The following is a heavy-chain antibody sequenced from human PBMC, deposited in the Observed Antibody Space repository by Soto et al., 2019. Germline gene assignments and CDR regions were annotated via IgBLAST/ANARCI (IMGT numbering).Heavy chain of an antibody. D-gene: IGHD3-16*01. J-gene: IGHJ6*01. CDR1: GTIFSSYT. CDR2: IIPILGET. Sequence: QVQLVQSGAEVKKPGSSVRVSCKASGTIFSSYTISWVRQAPGPGLECMGRIIPILGETNSAQKFQGRVTLPADKATNTAYMELNSLRLEDTALYYCARGLGGRMDDWGQGTTVTVSS. CDR3: ARGLGGRMDD. V-gene: IGHV1-69*08.